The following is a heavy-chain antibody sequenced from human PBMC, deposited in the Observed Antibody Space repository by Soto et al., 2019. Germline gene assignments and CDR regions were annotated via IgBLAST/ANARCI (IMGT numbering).Heavy chain of an antibody. Sequence: PSDSLSLTCTVSGGSISSYYWSWIRQPAGKGLEWIGRIYTSGSTNYNPSLKSRVTMSVDTSKNQFSLKLSSVTAADTAVYYCARDYYDSSGYYYYFDYWGQGTLVTVSS. CDR3: ARDYYDSSGYYYYFDY. D-gene: IGHD3-22*01. CDR1: GGSISSYY. V-gene: IGHV4-4*07. CDR2: IYTSGST. J-gene: IGHJ4*02.